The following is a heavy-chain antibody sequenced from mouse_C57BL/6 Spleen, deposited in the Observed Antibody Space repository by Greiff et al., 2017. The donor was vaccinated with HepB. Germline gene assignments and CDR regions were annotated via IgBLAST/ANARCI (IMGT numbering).Heavy chain of an antibody. CDR3: AKSSGYYYRVEGYFDV. CDR2: IDPSDSYT. V-gene: IGHV1-50*01. CDR1: GYTFTSYW. J-gene: IGHJ1*03. Sequence: QVQLKQPGAELVKPGASVKLSCKASGYTFTSYWMQWVKQRPGQGLEWIGEIDPSDSYTNYNQKFKGKATLTVDTSSSTAYMQLSSLTSEDSAVYYCAKSSGYYYRVEGYFDVWGTGTTVTVSS. D-gene: IGHD1-1*01.